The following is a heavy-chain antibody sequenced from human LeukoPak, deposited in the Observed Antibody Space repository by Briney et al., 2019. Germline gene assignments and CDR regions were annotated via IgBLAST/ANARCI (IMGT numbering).Heavy chain of an antibody. J-gene: IGHJ3*02. V-gene: IGHV1-2*02. Sequence: ASVKVSCKASGYTFTGHYMYWVRQAPGQGLEWMGWVNPNSGGTNSAQKFQGGVTMTRDTSISTAYMELSRLTSDNTAVYYCARGSDDASDIWGQGTMVTVSS. CDR2: VNPNSGGT. CDR3: ARGSDDASDI. CDR1: GYTFTGHY.